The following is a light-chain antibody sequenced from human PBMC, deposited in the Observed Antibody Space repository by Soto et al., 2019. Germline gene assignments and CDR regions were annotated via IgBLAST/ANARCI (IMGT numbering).Light chain of an antibody. J-gene: IGKJ4*01. CDR2: GAS. CDR3: QQARRFPIT. V-gene: IGKV1D-12*01. CDR1: QYVRGW. Sequence: MTQSPSSVSASVGDRIIITCRAGQYVRGWLAWYQQKPWKVPKLLLHGASHLLPGVPARFSGSGSATEFTLTINSLQPEDSGTYYCQQARRFPITFGGGNKVEV.